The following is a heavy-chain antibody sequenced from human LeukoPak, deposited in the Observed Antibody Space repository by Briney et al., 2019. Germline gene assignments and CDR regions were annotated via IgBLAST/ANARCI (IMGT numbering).Heavy chain of an antibody. Sequence: SETLSLTCTVSGGSITTYFWSWIRQPPGKGLEWIGYIYYIGSTNYNPSLKSRVTISVDTSKNQLSLKLSSVTAADTAVYYCASVRRDGYPFDYWGQGTLVTVSS. CDR2: IYYIGST. CDR3: ASVRRDGYPFDY. V-gene: IGHV4-59*01. J-gene: IGHJ4*02. CDR1: GGSITTYF. D-gene: IGHD5-24*01.